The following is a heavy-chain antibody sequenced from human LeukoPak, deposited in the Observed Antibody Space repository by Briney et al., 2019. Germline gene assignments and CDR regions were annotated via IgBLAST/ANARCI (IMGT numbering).Heavy chain of an antibody. D-gene: IGHD3-10*01. Sequence: GESLKISCKGSGYSFTNYWIGWVRQMPGKGLEWMGIIYPGDSDTRYSPSFQGQVTISADKSISTAYLQWSSLKASDTAMYYCARQRFYGSGTTRDAFDIWGQGTMVTVSS. CDR3: ARQRFYGSGTTRDAFDI. CDR1: GYSFTNYW. CDR2: IYPGDSDT. J-gene: IGHJ3*02. V-gene: IGHV5-51*01.